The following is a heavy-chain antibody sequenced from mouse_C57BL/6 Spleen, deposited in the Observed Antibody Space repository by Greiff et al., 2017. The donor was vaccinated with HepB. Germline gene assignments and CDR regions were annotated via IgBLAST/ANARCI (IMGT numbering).Heavy chain of an antibody. CDR3: ARGEVTTVVAHYWYFDV. CDR2: INPGSGGT. D-gene: IGHD1-1*01. J-gene: IGHJ1*03. Sequence: KQSGAELVRPGTSVKVSCKASGYAFTNYLIEWVKQRPGQGLEWIGVINPGSGGTNYNEKFKGKATLTADKSSSTAYMQLSSLTSEDSAVYFCARGEVTTVVAHYWYFDVWGTGTTVTVSS. V-gene: IGHV1-54*01. CDR1: GYAFTNYL.